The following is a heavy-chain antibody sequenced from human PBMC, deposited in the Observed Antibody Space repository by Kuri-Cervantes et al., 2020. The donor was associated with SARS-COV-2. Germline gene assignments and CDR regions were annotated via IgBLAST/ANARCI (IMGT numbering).Heavy chain of an antibody. J-gene: IGHJ4*02. Sequence: SETLSLTCAVSGYSISSGYYWGWIRQPPGKGLEWIGSIYHSGSAYYNPSLKSRVTISIDTSKSQFSLKLSSVTAADTAVYYCARVDTAMVPFDYWGQGTLVTGSS. D-gene: IGHD5-18*01. CDR2: IYHSGSA. CDR1: GYSISSGYY. V-gene: IGHV4-38-2*01. CDR3: ARVDTAMVPFDY.